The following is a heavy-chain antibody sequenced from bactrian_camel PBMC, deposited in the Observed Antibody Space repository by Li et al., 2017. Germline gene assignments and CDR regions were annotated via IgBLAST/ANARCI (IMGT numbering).Heavy chain of an antibody. CDR2: VDSDGTT. CDR1: GFTFRIYY. D-gene: IGHD3*01. CDR3: AARGLGADCSGPRRSSAEYVY. V-gene: IGHV3S10*01. J-gene: IGHJ4*01. Sequence: DVQLVESGGGLVQPGGSLNLSCAASGFTFRIYYMSWVRQAPGKEREGVAGVDSDGTTSIVGSVKGRFTISKDNAKNTLYLQMNSLKSGDTAMYFCAARGLGADCSGPRRSSAEYVYWGQGTQVTVS.